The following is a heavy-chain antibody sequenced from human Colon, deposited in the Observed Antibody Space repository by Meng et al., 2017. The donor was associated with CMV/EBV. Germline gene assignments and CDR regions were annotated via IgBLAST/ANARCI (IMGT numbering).Heavy chain of an antibody. CDR1: GGTFSSYA. Sequence: SVKVSCKASGGTFSSYAISWVRQAPGQGLEWMGGIIPILGIANYAQKFQGRVTITADKSTSTAYMELSSLRSEDTAVYYCAREFGGPEILERLYGMDVWGQGTTVTVSS. CDR2: IIPILGIA. V-gene: IGHV1-69*10. D-gene: IGHD3-10*01. J-gene: IGHJ6*02. CDR3: AREFGGPEILERLYGMDV.